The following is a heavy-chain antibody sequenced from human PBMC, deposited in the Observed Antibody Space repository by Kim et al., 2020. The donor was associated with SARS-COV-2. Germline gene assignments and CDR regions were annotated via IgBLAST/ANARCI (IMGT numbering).Heavy chain of an antibody. CDR1: GFTFSSYW. Sequence: GGSLRLSCAASGFTFSSYWMSWVRQAPGKGLEWVANIKQDGSEKYYVDSVKGRFTISRDNAKNSLYLQMNSLRAEDTAVYYCARAPYPIVVVPAAMQYYYYYMDVWGKGTTVTVSS. CDR2: IKQDGSEK. V-gene: IGHV3-7*01. CDR3: ARAPYPIVVVPAAMQYYYYYMDV. D-gene: IGHD2-2*01. J-gene: IGHJ6*03.